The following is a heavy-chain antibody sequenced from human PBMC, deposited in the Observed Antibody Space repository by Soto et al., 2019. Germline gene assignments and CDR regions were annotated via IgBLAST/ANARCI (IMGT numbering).Heavy chain of an antibody. D-gene: IGHD6-19*01. Sequence: QVQLVQSGAEVKKPGASVKVSCKASGYTFTSYDINWVRQATGQGLEWMGWMNPNSANTGYAQKFQGRVTMHRNTSIDTASLELSSLRSEDTAVYYCARERTVAGNDYWGQGTLVTVSS. J-gene: IGHJ4*02. CDR3: ARERTVAGNDY. CDR2: MNPNSANT. CDR1: GYTFTSYD. V-gene: IGHV1-8*01.